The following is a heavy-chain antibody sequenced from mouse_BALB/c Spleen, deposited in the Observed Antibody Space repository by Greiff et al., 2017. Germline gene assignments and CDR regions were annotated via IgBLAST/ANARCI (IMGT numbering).Heavy chain of an antibody. CDR3: ARHPEGYLDY. J-gene: IGHJ2*01. CDR1: GFAFSSYD. CDR2: ISSGGGST. Sequence: EVHLVESGGGLVKPGGSLKLSCAASGFAFSSYDMSWVRQTPEKRLEWVAYISSGGGSTYYPDTVKGRFTISRDNAKNTLYLQMSSLKSEDTAMYYCARHPEGYLDYWGQGTTLTVSS. V-gene: IGHV5-12-1*01.